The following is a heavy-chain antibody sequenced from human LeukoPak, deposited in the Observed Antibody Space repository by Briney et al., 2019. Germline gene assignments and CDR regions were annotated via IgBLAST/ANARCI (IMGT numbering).Heavy chain of an antibody. CDR1: GFTFSSYG. Sequence: TGGSLRLSCAASGFTFSSYGMHWVRQAPGKGLEWVAFIRYDGSNKYYADSVKGRFTISRDNSKNTLYLQMNGLRAEDTAVYYCARLPVPADIYYYYYMDVWGKGTTVTISS. D-gene: IGHD2-2*01. J-gene: IGHJ6*03. CDR3: ARLPVPADIYYYYYMDV. CDR2: IRYDGSNK. V-gene: IGHV3-30*02.